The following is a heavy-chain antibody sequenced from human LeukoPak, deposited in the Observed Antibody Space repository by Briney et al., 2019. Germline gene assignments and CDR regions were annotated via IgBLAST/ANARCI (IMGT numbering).Heavy chain of an antibody. CDR1: GFTFSSYS. CDR2: INHSGST. D-gene: IGHD3-16*02. J-gene: IGHJ3*02. Sequence: GSLRLSCAASGFTFSSYSMNWIRQPPGKGLEWIGEINHSGSTNYNPSLKSRVTISVDTSKNQFSLKLSSVTAADTAVYYCAREKGEDYDYVWGSYRPSDDAFDIWGQGTMVTVSS. CDR3: AREKGEDYDYVWGSYRPSDDAFDI. V-gene: IGHV4-34*01.